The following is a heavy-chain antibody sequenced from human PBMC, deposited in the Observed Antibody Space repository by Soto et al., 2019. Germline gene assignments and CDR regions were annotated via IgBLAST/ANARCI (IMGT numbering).Heavy chain of an antibody. J-gene: IGHJ6*03. V-gene: IGHV4-31*03. D-gene: IGHD3-3*01. CDR2: IYYSGST. CDR1: GGSISSGGYY. CDR3: ARSWGSNYDFDMDV. Sequence: QVQLQESGPGLVKPSQTLSLTCTVSGGSISSGGYYWSWIRQHPGKGLEWIGYIYYSGSTYYNPSLKSRVTISVDTSKTQFSLKLSSVTAADTAVYYCARSWGSNYDFDMDVWGKGTTVTVSS.